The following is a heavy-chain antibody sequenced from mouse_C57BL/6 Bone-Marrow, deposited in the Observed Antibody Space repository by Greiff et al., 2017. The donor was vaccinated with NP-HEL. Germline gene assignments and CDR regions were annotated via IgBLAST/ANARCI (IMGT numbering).Heavy chain of an antibody. J-gene: IGHJ2*01. Sequence: QVQLQQSGAELVKPGASVKLSCKASGYTFTSYWMQWVKQRPGQGLEWIGEIDPSDSYTNYNQKFKGKATLTVDTSSSTAYMQLSSLTSEDSAVYYCAREGQYYGSSYLDYWGQGTTLTVSS. CDR1: GYTFTSYW. CDR3: AREGQYYGSSYLDY. CDR2: IDPSDSYT. V-gene: IGHV1-50*01. D-gene: IGHD1-1*01.